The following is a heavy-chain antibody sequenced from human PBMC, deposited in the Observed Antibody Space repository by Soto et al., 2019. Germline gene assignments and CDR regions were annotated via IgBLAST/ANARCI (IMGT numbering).Heavy chain of an antibody. CDR1: GGTFNSYL. V-gene: IGHV1-69*06. J-gene: IGHJ4*02. CDR2: IIPAFGTA. D-gene: IGHD2-2*01. CDR3: ARGLDQPPVGLYFDT. Sequence: QVQLVQSGAEVKNPGSSVKVSCQTSGGTFNSYLIDWVRQAPGQGLEGMGGIIPAFGTAKYAQKFQGRVTITADKSTTTAYMELRTLTSDDTAVYYCARGLDQPPVGLYFDTWGQGTLVTVSS.